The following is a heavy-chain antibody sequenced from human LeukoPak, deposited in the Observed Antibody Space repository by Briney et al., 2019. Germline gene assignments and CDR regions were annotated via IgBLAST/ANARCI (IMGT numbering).Heavy chain of an antibody. CDR3: TTVERWVLNSSPF. Sequence: PGGSLRISCAASGFTLSSSSMRWVRQAPGKGLEWVSAITGSGSSKYYADSVKGRFTISRDNSKNTLYLQMNSLKTEDTAVYYCTTVERWVLNSSPFWGQGTLVTVSS. D-gene: IGHD5-24*01. V-gene: IGHV3-23*01. J-gene: IGHJ4*02. CDR2: ITGSGSSK. CDR1: GFTLSSSS.